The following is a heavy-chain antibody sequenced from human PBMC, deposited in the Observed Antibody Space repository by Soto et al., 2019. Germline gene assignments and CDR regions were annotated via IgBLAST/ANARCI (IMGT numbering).Heavy chain of an antibody. D-gene: IGHD6-13*01. CDR2: IIPIFGTA. J-gene: IGHJ4*02. CDR3: ARVGAAAGLFDY. Sequence: QVQLVQSGAEVKKPGSSVKVSCKASGGTFSSYAISWVRQAPGQGLEWMGGIIPIFGTANYAQKFQGRVTITADKTTSTAYMELSSLRSEDTAEYYCARVGAAAGLFDYWGQGTLVTVSS. CDR1: GGTFSSYA. V-gene: IGHV1-69*06.